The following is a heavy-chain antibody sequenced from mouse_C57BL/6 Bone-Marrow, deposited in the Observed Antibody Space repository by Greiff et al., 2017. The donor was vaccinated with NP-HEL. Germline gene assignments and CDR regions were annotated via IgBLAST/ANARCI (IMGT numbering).Heavy chain of an antibody. CDR3: ARELRWFAY. Sequence: EVQVVESGGGLVKPGGSLKLSCAASGFTFSSYAMSWVRQTPEKRLEWVATISDGGSYHYYPDNVKGRFTISRDNAKNNLYLQMSQLKSEDTAMDYCARELRWFAYWGQGTLVTVSA. CDR1: GFTFSSYA. CDR2: ISDGGSYH. J-gene: IGHJ3*01. V-gene: IGHV5-4*01.